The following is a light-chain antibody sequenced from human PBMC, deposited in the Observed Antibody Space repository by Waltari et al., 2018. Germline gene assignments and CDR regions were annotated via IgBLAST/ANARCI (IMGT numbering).Light chain of an antibody. J-gene: IGLJ2*01. V-gene: IGLV3-19*01. CDR3: NSRDSSGNPHVV. CDR2: GKN. Sequence: SSELTQDPAVSVALGQTVRTTCQGDSLGRYYASWYQQKPGQAPVLVIYGKNNRPSGIPDRFSGSSSGNTASLTITGAQAEDEADYYCNSRDSSGNPHVVFGGGTKLTVL. CDR1: SLGRYY.